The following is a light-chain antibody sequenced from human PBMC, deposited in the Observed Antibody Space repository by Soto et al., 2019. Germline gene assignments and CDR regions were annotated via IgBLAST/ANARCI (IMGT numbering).Light chain of an antibody. V-gene: IGKV2-28*01. CDR2: LGS. CDR1: RNLLHSNGYYY. CDR3: MQGTHWPWT. Sequence: EIVLTQSPLSLPVTPGEPASISCRSSRNLLHSNGYYYLDWYLQKPGQSPQLLIYLGSNRASGVPDRFSGSGSGTDFTLTISRVEAEDVGVYFCMQGTHWPWTFGQGTKVDIK. J-gene: IGKJ1*01.